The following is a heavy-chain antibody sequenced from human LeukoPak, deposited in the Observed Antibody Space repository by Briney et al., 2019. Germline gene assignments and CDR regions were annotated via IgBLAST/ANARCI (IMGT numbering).Heavy chain of an antibody. Sequence: GRSLRLSCAASGFTFDDYAMHWVRQAPGKGLEWVSSISWNSGSIGYADSVKGRFTISRDNAKNSLYLQMNSLRAEDTALYYCAKDRYYSSGWLDYWGQGTLVTVSS. CDR2: ISWNSGSI. J-gene: IGHJ4*02. CDR1: GFTFDDYA. CDR3: AKDRYYSSGWLDY. V-gene: IGHV3-9*01. D-gene: IGHD6-19*01.